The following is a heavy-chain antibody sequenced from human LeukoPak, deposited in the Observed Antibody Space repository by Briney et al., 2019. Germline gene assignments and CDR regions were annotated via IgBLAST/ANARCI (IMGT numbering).Heavy chain of an antibody. J-gene: IGHJ5*02. CDR2: IRSNGRDT. Sequence: PGGSLRLSCAASGFIFSDYSMSWVRQAPGKGLEWVSNIRSNGRDTYYTDSVKGRFTISRDNSKNTLYLEMNSLRAEDTAVYYCAKARYTTCFDPWGQGTLVTVSS. V-gene: IGHV3-23*01. CDR1: GFIFSDYS. D-gene: IGHD3-9*01. CDR3: AKARYTTCFDP.